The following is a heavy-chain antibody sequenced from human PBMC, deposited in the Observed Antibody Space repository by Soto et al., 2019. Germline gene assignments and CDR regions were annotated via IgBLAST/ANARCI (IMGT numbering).Heavy chain of an antibody. CDR1: GYSFTSYW. V-gene: IGHV5-10-1*01. D-gene: IGHD2-2*01. J-gene: IGHJ4*01. CDR2: IDPSDSYT. CDR3: ARLGCSSTSCNQVYY. Sequence: PGESLKISCKGSGYSFTSYWISWVRQMPGKGLEWMGRIDPSDSYTNYSPSFQGHVTISADKSISTAYLQWSSLKASDTAMYYCARLGCSSTSCNQVYYRGYGTLVKVSS.